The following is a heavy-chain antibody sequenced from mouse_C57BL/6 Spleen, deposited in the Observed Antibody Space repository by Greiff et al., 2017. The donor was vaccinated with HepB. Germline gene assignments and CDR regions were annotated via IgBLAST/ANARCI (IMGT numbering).Heavy chain of an antibody. Sequence: QVQLKESGPELVKPGASVKISCKASGYAFSSSWMNWVKQRPGKGLEWIGRIYPGDGDTNYNGKFKGKATLTADKSSSTAYMQLSSLTSEDSAVYFCARGGGKAYFDYWGQGTTLTVSS. CDR2: IYPGDGDT. V-gene: IGHV1-82*01. J-gene: IGHJ2*01. CDR1: GYAFSSSW. CDR3: ARGGGKAYFDY. D-gene: IGHD2-1*01.